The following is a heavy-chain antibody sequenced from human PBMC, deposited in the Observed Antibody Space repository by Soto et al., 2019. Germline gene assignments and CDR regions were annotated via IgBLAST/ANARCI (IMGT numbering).Heavy chain of an antibody. J-gene: IGHJ5*02. Sequence: KPSETLSLTCTVSGGSISSYYWSWIRQPPGKGLEWIGYIYYSGSTNYNPSLKSRVTISVDTSKNQFSLKLSSVTAADTAVYYCASSLDSSGYYSWFDPWGQGTLVTVSS. CDR3: ASSLDSSGYYSWFDP. CDR2: IYYSGST. V-gene: IGHV4-59*01. D-gene: IGHD3-22*01. CDR1: GGSISSYY.